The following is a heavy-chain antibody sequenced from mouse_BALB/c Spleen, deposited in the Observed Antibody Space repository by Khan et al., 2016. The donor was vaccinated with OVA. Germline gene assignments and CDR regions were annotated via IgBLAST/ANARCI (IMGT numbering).Heavy chain of an antibody. J-gene: IGHJ4*01. Sequence: QVQLQQSGPGLVAPSQNLSLTCTVSGFSLSDYGVSWIRQPPGKGLEWLGVIWGGGSTYYNSDLKSRLSISKDNSKSQVFLKMSSLQSDDTAMFYCAKGVWSYYYTLDYWGKGTSVTVSS. CDR1: GFSLSDYG. V-gene: IGHV2-6-5*01. CDR3: AKGVWSYYYTLDY. CDR2: IWGGGST.